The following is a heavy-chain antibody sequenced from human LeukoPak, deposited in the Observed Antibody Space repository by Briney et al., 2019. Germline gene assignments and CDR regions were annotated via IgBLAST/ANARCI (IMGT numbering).Heavy chain of an antibody. V-gene: IGHV3-48*02. CDR1: GVTVSSNY. J-gene: IGHJ4*02. D-gene: IGHD3-16*01. CDR3: ARDHNWGFDH. CDR2: IDSSSTTV. Sequence: PGGSLRLSCAASGVTVSSNYMSWVRQAPAKGLEWVSYIDSSSTTVLCADSVKGRFPLSRDNAKNSLYLQMHSLRDEDTAVYYCARDHNWGFDHWGQGTLVTVSS.